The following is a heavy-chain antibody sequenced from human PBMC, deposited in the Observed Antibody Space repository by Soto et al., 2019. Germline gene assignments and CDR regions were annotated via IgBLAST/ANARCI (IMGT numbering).Heavy chain of an antibody. V-gene: IGHV3-23*01. CDR2: VSGPGDAT. Sequence: GGSLRLSCAASGFTFGNYSMHWVRQAPGKGLEWVSTVSGPGDATYYADSVKGRFTISRDNSRDTLYLQVNSLRAEDTAIYYCVMGYYFDYWGQGSLVTVSS. D-gene: IGHD2-8*01. CDR3: VMGYYFDY. J-gene: IGHJ4*02. CDR1: GFTFGNYS.